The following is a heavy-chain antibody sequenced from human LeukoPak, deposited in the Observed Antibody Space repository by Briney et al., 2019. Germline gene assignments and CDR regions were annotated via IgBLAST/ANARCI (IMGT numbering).Heavy chain of an antibody. J-gene: IGHJ6*04. CDR2: ISSSSSYI. D-gene: IGHD3-10*02. CDR3: AELGITMIGGV. CDR1: GFTFSSYS. V-gene: IGHV3-21*01. Sequence: PGGSLRLSCAASGFTFSSYSMNWVRQAPGKGLEWVSSISSSSSYIKYADSVKGRFTISRDNAKNSLYLQMNSLRAEDTAVYYCAELGITMIGGVWGKGTTVTISS.